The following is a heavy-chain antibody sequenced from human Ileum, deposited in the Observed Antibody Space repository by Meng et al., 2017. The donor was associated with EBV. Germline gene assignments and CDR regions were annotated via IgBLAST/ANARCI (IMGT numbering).Heavy chain of an antibody. Sequence: QVHRRALGPGSDKPSETMARNCSVFGGFVSSWVNWWSLIRQHPSQGMEWSGYINNSGSTNYNLSIKGRMSITVDSSKNQFLLKLSSVTAADTAVYYFASDGYSSCPNWGQGALVTVSS. CDR3: ASDGYSSCPN. CDR2: INNSGST. V-gene: IGHV4-61*08. J-gene: IGHJ4*02. D-gene: IGHD6-19*01. CDR1: GGFVSSWVNW.